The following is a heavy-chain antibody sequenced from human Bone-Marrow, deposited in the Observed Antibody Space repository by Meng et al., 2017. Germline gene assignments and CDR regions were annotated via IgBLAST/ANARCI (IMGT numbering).Heavy chain of an antibody. CDR2: IIPIFGTA. V-gene: IGHV1-69*13. CDR1: GGTFSSYA. J-gene: IGHJ5*02. Sequence: SVKVSCKASGGTFSSYAISWVRQAPGQGLEWMGGIIPIFGTANYAQKFQGRVTITADESTSTAYMELSRLRSDDTAVYYCAREDTTPSTPYYYGSGSYLYNWFDPWGQGTLVTVSS. D-gene: IGHD3-10*01. CDR3: AREDTTPSTPYYYGSGSYLYNWFDP.